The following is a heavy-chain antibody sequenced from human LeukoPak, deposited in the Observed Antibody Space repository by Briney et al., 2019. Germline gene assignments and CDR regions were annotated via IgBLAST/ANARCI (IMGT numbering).Heavy chain of an antibody. CDR3: AKSYGSGPVWDY. Sequence: EGSLRLSCAASGFTFSSYAMSWVRQAPGKGLEWVSAISGSGGSTYYADSVKGRFTISRDNSKNTLYLQMNSLRAEDTAVYYCAKSYGSGPVWDYWGQGTLVTVSS. CDR1: GFTFSSYA. D-gene: IGHD3-10*01. CDR2: ISGSGGST. V-gene: IGHV3-23*01. J-gene: IGHJ4*02.